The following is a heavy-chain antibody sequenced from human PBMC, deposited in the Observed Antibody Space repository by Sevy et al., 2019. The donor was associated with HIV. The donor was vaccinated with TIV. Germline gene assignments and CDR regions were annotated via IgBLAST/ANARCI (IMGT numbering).Heavy chain of an antibody. V-gene: IGHV3-23*01. CDR1: GFTFSSYA. CDR3: AKVPFEYSRANWFDP. CDR2: ISGSGGST. Sequence: GGSLRLSCAASGFTFSSYAMSWVRQAPGEGLEWVSAISGSGGSTYYADSVKGRFTISRDNSKNTLYLQMNSLRAEDTAVYYCAKVPFEYSRANWFDPWGQGTLVTVSS. J-gene: IGHJ5*02. D-gene: IGHD6-6*01.